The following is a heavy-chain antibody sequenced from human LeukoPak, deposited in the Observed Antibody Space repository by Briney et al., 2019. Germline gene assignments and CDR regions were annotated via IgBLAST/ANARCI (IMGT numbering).Heavy chain of an antibody. J-gene: IGHJ4*02. Sequence: SETLSLTCTVTGGPIRSSNYYWGWIRQPPGKGLLWIGSIYYSESTYTYYNPSLKSRVTISVDTSKNQFSLKLSSVTAADTAVYYCARTGDDCSSTTCYTLFDYWGQGTLVTVSS. CDR3: ARTGDDCSSTTCYTLFDY. CDR2: IYYSEST. D-gene: IGHD2-2*02. CDR1: GGPIRSSNYY. V-gene: IGHV4-39*01.